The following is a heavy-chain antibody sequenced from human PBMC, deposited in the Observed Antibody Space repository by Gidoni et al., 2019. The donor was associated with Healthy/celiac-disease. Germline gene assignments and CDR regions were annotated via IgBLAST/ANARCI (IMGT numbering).Heavy chain of an antibody. D-gene: IGHD3-3*01. CDR1: GGSISSSSYY. CDR2: IDYSGST. Sequence: QLQLQESGPGLVKPSETLSLTCTVSGGSISSSSYYWGWIRQPPGKGLEWIGSIDYSGSTYYNPSLKSRVTISVDTSKNQFSLKLSSVTAADTAVYYCARHKYYDFWSGPLPHYFDYWGQGTLVTVSS. CDR3: ARHKYYDFWSGPLPHYFDY. J-gene: IGHJ4*02. V-gene: IGHV4-39*01.